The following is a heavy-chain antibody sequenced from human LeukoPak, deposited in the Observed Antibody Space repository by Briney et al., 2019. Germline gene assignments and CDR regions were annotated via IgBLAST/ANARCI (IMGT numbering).Heavy chain of an antibody. CDR2: ISYDGSNK. CDR1: GFTFSSYA. V-gene: IGHV3-30*04. J-gene: IGHJ4*02. D-gene: IGHD5-12*01. CDR3: ARASGLVGGYDWGIDY. Sequence: GGSLRLSCAASGFTFSSYAMHWVRQAPGKGLEWVAVISYDGSNKYYADSVKGRFTISRDNSKNTLYLQMNSLRAEDTAVYYCARASGLVGGYDWGIDYWGQGTLVTVSS.